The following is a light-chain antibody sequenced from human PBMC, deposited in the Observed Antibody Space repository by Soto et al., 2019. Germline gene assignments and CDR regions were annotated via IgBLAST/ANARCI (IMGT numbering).Light chain of an antibody. CDR1: SSEVGGYKS. CDR3: SSYTATSWL. V-gene: IGLV2-14*01. Sequence: QAVVTQPASLSGAPGQSIPLSRTGTSSEVGGYKSVSWYQQPPGQAPKLVIYEVSNRPSRVSNRFSGSKSGYTASLTISGLQPEDEADYYCSSYTATSWLFGGGTKVTV. CDR2: EVS. J-gene: IGLJ3*02.